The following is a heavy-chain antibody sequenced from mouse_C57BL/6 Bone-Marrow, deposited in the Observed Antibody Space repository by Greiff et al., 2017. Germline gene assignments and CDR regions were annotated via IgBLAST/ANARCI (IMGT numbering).Heavy chain of an antibody. J-gene: IGHJ1*03. D-gene: IGHD1-1*01. CDR1: GYTFTSHD. Sequence: QVQLQQSGPELVKPGASVKLSCKASGYTFTSHDINWVKQRPGQGLEWIGWIYPRDGSTKYNEKFKGKGTLTVDTSSSTAYMELHRLTSEDSAVYFCARSYYGSSNWYFDVWGTGTTVTVSS. CDR3: ARSYYGSSNWYFDV. V-gene: IGHV1-85*01. CDR2: IYPRDGST.